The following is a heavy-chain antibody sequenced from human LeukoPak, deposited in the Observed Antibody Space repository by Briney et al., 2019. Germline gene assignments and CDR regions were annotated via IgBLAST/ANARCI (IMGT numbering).Heavy chain of an antibody. CDR1: GYTFTAYY. J-gene: IGHJ6*02. CDR3: ARDRTTVTTGYYGMDV. D-gene: IGHD4-17*01. V-gene: IGHV1-2*02. CDR2: INPNSGGT. Sequence: VASVKVSCKASGYTFTAYYMHWVRQAPGQGLEWMGWINPNSGGTNYAQKFQGRVTMTRDTSISTAYMELTRLRSDDTAMYYCARDRTTVTTGYYGMDVWGQGTTLTVSS.